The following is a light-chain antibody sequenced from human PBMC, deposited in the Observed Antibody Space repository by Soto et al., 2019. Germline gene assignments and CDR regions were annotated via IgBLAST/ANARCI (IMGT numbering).Light chain of an antibody. CDR1: SSDFGGYNF. CDR2: AVS. CDR3: CSYTSYSPYV. Sequence: QSALTQPASVSGSPGQSITISCTGTSSDFGGYNFASWYQHRPGKAPNLMIYAVSNRPSGVSNRFSGSKSGNTASLTISGLQAEDEADYYCCSYTSYSPYVFGTGTKVTVL. V-gene: IGLV2-14*01. J-gene: IGLJ1*01.